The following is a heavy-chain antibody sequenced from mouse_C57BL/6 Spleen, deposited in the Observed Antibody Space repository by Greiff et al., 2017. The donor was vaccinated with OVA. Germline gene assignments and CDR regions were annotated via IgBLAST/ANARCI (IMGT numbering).Heavy chain of an antibody. CDR3: ASGAALGYFDV. V-gene: IGHV1-81*01. J-gene: IGHJ1*03. CDR2: IYPRSGNT. CDR1: GYTFTSYG. D-gene: IGHD2-10*02. Sequence: QVQLQQSGAELARPGASVKLSCKASGYTFTSYGISWVKQRTGQGLEWIGEIYPRSGNTYYNEKFKGKATLTADKSSSTAYMELRRLTSEDSAVYFCASGAALGYFDVWGTGTTVTVSS.